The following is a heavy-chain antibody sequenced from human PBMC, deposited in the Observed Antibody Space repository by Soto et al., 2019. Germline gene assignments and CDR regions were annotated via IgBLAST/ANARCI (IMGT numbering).Heavy chain of an antibody. D-gene: IGHD3-10*01. CDR3: ARGRDYYGSGSYYHNWFDP. CDR1: GGSISSYY. V-gene: IGHV4-59*01. Sequence: PSETLSLTCTVSGGSISSYYWSWIRQPPGKGLEWIGYIYYSGSTNYNPSLKSRVTISVDTSKNQLSLKLSSVTAADTAVYYRARGRDYYGSGSYYHNWFDPWGQGTLVTVSS. J-gene: IGHJ5*02. CDR2: IYYSGST.